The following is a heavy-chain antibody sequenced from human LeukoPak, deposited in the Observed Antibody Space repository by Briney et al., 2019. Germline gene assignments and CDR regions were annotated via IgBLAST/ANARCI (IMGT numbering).Heavy chain of an antibody. V-gene: IGHV3-74*01. CDR3: AREGGYSGYGPDY. CDR2: INSDGSST. CDR1: GFTFSSYW. D-gene: IGHD5-12*01. Sequence: GGSLRLSCAASGFTFSSYWMHCVRQAPGKGLVWVSRINSDGSSTSYADSVKGRFTISRDNAKNTLYLQMNSLRAEDTAVYYCAREGGYSGYGPDYWGQGTLVTVSS. J-gene: IGHJ4*02.